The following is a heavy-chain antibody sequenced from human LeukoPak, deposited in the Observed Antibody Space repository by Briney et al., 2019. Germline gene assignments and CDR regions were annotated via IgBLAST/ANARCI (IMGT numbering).Heavy chain of an antibody. J-gene: IGHJ4*02. V-gene: IGHV1-69*13. Sequence: SVKVSCKASGGTFSSYAISWVRQAPGQGLEWMGGIIPIFGTANCAQKFQGRVTITADESTSTAYMELSSLRSEDTAVYYCARSNDSSGYYQNFDYWGQGTLVTVSS. CDR3: ARSNDSSGYYQNFDY. CDR2: IIPIFGTA. CDR1: GGTFSSYA. D-gene: IGHD3-22*01.